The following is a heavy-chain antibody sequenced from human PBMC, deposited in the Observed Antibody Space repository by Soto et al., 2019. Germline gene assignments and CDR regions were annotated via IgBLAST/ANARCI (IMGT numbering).Heavy chain of an antibody. V-gene: IGHV3-53*01. Sequence: PGGSLRLSCAASGFTVSSNYMSWVRQAPGKGLEWVSVIYSGGSTYYADSVKGRFTISRDNSKNTLYLQMNSLRAEDTAVYYCATYGSGDDYYYYGMDVWGQGTTVTVSS. CDR1: GFTVSSNY. J-gene: IGHJ6*02. CDR3: ATYGSGDDYYYYGMDV. CDR2: IYSGGST. D-gene: IGHD3-10*01.